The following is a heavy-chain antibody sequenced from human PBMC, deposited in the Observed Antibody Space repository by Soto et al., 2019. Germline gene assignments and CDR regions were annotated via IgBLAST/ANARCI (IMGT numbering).Heavy chain of an antibody. CDR1: GFSLSTSGVG. D-gene: IGHD3-10*01. V-gene: IGHV2-5*02. Sequence: QITLKESGPTLVKPTQTLTLTCTFSGFSLSTSGVGVGWIRQPTGKALGWVVGIYWDDDKRYSPTLKSRHAITKVTSKNQVVLTMTNMDPVDTATYYCAHRFEYGSGSDYFYYWGQGTLVTVSS. CDR2: IYWDDDK. J-gene: IGHJ4*02. CDR3: AHRFEYGSGSDYFYY.